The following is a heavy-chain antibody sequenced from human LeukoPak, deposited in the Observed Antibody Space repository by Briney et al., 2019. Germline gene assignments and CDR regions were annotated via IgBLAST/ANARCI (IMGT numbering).Heavy chain of an antibody. D-gene: IGHD4-17*01. CDR2: TYYRSKWSN. J-gene: IGHJ4*02. Sequence: SQTLSLTCALSGDSFSSNSAAWNWIRQSPSRGLEWLGRTYYRSKWSNNYAVSVKSRITINSDTSKNQFALQLNSVTPEDTAVYYCARGSNDYRDYSFDYWGQGTLVTVSS. CDR1: GDSFSSNSAA. V-gene: IGHV6-1*01. CDR3: ARGSNDYRDYSFDY.